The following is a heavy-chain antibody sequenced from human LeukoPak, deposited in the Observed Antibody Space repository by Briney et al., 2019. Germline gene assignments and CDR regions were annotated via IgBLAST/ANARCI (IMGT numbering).Heavy chain of an antibody. J-gene: IGHJ4*02. CDR2: INPNSGGT. Sequence: ASVKVSCKASGYTFTGYYMHWVRQAPGQGLEWMGWINPNSGGTNYAQKFQGRVTMTRDTSISTAYMELSRLRSDGTGGEYCAGGKVVVVAATDPDFDYWGQGTLVTVSS. D-gene: IGHD2-15*01. V-gene: IGHV1-2*02. CDR3: AGGKVVVVAATDPDFDY. CDR1: GYTFTGYY.